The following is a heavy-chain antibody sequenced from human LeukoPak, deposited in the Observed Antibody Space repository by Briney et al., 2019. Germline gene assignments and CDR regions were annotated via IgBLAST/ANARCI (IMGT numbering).Heavy chain of an antibody. CDR3: ARSYYYESSGYYYFDY. V-gene: IGHV3-53*01. J-gene: IGHJ4*02. Sequence: GGSLRLSCAASGFTVSSKYMSWVRQAPGKGLEWVSTIYSVGSTYYADSVKGRFTISRDNSKNTLYLQMNSLRAEDTAVYYCARSYYYESSGYYYFDYWGQGTLVTVSS. CDR2: IYSVGST. CDR1: GFTVSSKY. D-gene: IGHD3-22*01.